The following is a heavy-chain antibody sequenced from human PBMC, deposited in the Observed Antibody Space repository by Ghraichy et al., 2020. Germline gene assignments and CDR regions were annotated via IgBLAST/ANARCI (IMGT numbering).Heavy chain of an antibody. CDR1: GFTFSDHY. V-gene: IGHV3-72*01. CDR3: ARAPTVGGSYYWFDY. CDR2: TRNKANSYTT. Sequence: GGSLRLSCAASGFTFSDHYMDWVCQAPGKGLEWVGRTRNKANSYTTEYAASVKGRFTISRDDSKNSLYLQMNSLKTEDTAVYYCARAPTVGGSYYWFDYWGQGTLVTVSS. J-gene: IGHJ4*02. D-gene: IGHD1-26*01.